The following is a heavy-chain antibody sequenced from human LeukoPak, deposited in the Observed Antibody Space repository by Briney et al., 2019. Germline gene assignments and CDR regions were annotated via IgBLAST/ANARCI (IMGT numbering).Heavy chain of an antibody. CDR2: ISGSGGST. J-gene: IGHJ4*02. D-gene: IGHD4-23*01. Sequence: AXSWVRQAPGKGLEWVSAISGSGGSTDYADSVKGRFTISRDNSKNTLFLQMNSLRAEDTAVYYCANRGGNPKGSFDYWGQGTLVTVSS. CDR3: ANRGGNPKGSFDY. V-gene: IGHV3-23*01. CDR1: A.